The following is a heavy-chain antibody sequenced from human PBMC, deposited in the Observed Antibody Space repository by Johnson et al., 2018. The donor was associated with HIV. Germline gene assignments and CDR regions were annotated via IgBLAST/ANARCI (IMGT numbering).Heavy chain of an antibody. J-gene: IGHJ3*02. CDR1: GFTFSSYG. V-gene: IGHV3-20*04. CDR2: IDWTGGST. CDR3: TRARYSSSWYNGDAFDI. D-gene: IGHD6-13*01. Sequence: VQLVEYGGGLVQPGGSLRLSCAASGFTFSSYGMSWVRQPPGKGLEWVSGIDWTGGSTSYADSVRGRFTISRDNAKNSLYLQMNSLRAEDTALYYCTRARYSSSWYNGDAFDIWGQGTMVTVSS.